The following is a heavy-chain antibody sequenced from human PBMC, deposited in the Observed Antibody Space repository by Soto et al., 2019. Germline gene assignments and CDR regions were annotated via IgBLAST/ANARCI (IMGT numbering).Heavy chain of an antibody. CDR2: IHYSGST. Sequence: SETLSLTCTVSVVSISSYYWRWIRQPAGKGLEWIGYIHYSGSTKYNPSPKMRVSISVDTSKSQFSLKLSSVTAADTAVYYCARVVWTTVGYYFDYWGQGALVTVSS. D-gene: IGHD4-17*01. CDR3: ARVVWTTVGYYFDY. V-gene: IGHV4-59*01. CDR1: VVSISSYY. J-gene: IGHJ4*02.